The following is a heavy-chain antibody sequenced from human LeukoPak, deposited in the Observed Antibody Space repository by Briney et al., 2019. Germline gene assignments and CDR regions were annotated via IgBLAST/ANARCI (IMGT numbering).Heavy chain of an antibody. J-gene: IGHJ4*02. CDR3: ARDLGPCSSTSCPQDY. CDR1: GYTFTGYY. CDR2: INPNSGGT. Sequence: VASAKVSCKASGYTFTGYYMHWVRQAPGQGLEWMGWINPNSGGTNYAQKFQGRVTMTRDTSISTAYMELSRLRSDDTAVYYCARDLGPCSSTSCPQDYWGQGTLVTVSS. V-gene: IGHV1-2*02. D-gene: IGHD2-2*01.